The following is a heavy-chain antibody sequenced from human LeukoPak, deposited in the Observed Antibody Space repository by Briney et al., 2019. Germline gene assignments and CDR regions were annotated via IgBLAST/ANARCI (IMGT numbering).Heavy chain of an antibody. Sequence: PGGSLRLSCAASGFTLSSYEMNWVRQSPGQGLEWVGLIRNKANGYTTVYAASVKGRFTISRDDSKNSVYLQMDSLETEDTAVYYCGDLGSAGTDHWGQGTLVTVSS. CDR3: GDLGSAGTDH. V-gene: IGHV3-72*01. J-gene: IGHJ4*02. D-gene: IGHD3-10*01. CDR2: IRNKANGYTT. CDR1: GFTLSSYE.